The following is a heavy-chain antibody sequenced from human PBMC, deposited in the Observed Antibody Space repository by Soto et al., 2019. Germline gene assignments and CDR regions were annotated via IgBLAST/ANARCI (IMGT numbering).Heavy chain of an antibody. CDR2: IYHSGST. Sequence: PSETLSLTCAVSGGSISSSNWWSWVRQPPGKGLEWIGEIYHSGSTNYNPSLKSRVTIAVDKSKNQFSLKLSSVTAADTAVYYCARDGYYYDSSGYPYGMDVWGQGTTVTVSS. CDR1: GGSISSSNW. V-gene: IGHV4-4*02. CDR3: ARDGYYYDSSGYPYGMDV. D-gene: IGHD3-22*01. J-gene: IGHJ6*02.